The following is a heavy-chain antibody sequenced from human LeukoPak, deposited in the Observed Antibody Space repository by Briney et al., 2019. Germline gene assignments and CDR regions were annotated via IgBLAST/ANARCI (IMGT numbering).Heavy chain of an antibody. D-gene: IGHD4-23*01. V-gene: IGHV3-23*01. Sequence: GGSLRLSCAASGFDFSRYIMEWVRQAPGEGLEWVSSISVRGDTTYYPDSVKGRFTISRDNSKDMLYLQMNSLRADDTAIYYCAKDRDYGGNSRGIDYFDSWGQGTLVSVSS. CDR3: AKDRDYGGNSRGIDYFDS. CDR2: ISVRGDTT. J-gene: IGHJ4*02. CDR1: GFDFSRYI.